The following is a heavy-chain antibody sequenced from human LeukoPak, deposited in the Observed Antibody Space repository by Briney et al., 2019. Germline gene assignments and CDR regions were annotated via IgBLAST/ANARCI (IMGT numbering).Heavy chain of an antibody. Sequence: PGGSLRLSCAASGFTFSSYAMSWVRQAPGKGLEWVSAISGSGGSTYYADSVKGRFTISRDNSKNTLYLQMNSLRAEDTAVYYCAKRTDFWSGYYYFDYWGQGTLVTVSS. CDR2: ISGSGGST. V-gene: IGHV3-23*01. CDR1: GFTFSSYA. CDR3: AKRTDFWSGYYYFDY. D-gene: IGHD3-3*01. J-gene: IGHJ4*02.